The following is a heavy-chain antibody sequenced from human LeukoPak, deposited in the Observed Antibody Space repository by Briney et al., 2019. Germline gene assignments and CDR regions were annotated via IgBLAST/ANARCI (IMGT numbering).Heavy chain of an antibody. Sequence: ASVKVSCKASGYTFTDYYIHWVRQAPGRGLEWMGLINPNSGGTKYAQKFQGRVTMTTDTSISTAYMEMSRLTSDDTAVYYCARDAHNGYEFHDWFDPWGQGALVTVSS. CDR1: GYTFTDYY. CDR2: INPNSGGT. V-gene: IGHV1-2*02. J-gene: IGHJ5*02. D-gene: IGHD5-12*01. CDR3: ARDAHNGYEFHDWFDP.